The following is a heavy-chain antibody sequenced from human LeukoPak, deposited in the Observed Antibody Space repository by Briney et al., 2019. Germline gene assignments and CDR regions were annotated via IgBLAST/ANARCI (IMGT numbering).Heavy chain of an antibody. CDR1: GGSFSGYY. V-gene: IGHV4-34*01. CDR3: ARSEYDYVWGSYRYSPYYLDY. Sequence: PSETLSLTCAVYGGSFSGYYWSWIRQPPGKGLDWIGEINHSGSTNYNPSLKSRVTISIDTSKNQFSLKLSSVTAADTAVYYCARSEYDYVWGSYRYSPYYLDYWGQGTLVTLSS. J-gene: IGHJ4*02. CDR2: INHSGST. D-gene: IGHD3-16*02.